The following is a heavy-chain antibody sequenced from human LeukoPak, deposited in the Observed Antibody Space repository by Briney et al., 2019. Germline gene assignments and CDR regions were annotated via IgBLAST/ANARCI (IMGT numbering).Heavy chain of an antibody. D-gene: IGHD4-17*01. V-gene: IGHV3-23*01. CDR1: GFTFSSSA. CDR2: ISGSGDTT. J-gene: IGHJ4*02. Sequence: GGSLRLSCAASGFTFSSSAMSWVRQAPGKGLEWVSSISGSGDTTYYTDSVKGRFTISRDNSRNTLSLLINSLRAEDTAIYYCAKPWREDGDYWSFNYWGQGTLVTVSS. CDR3: AKPWREDGDYWSFNY.